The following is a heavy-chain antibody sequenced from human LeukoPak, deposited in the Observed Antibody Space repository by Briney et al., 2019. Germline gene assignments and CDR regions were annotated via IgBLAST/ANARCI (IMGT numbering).Heavy chain of an antibody. Sequence: PGGSLRLSCVASGFDVNDNFVIWVRQAPGQGLEWISIIYASGGAYHSESVKGRFSAFRDTSKNTIFLQMNNLRADDTAMYYCVSRHDYWGQGTLVTVSS. CDR1: GFDVNDNF. CDR3: VSRHDY. J-gene: IGHJ4*02. V-gene: IGHV3-53*01. CDR2: IYASGGA.